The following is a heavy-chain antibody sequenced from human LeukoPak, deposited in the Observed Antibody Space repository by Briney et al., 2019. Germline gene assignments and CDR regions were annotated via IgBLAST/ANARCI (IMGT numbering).Heavy chain of an antibody. CDR3: ARDQEGFDY. CDR1: GYTFTSNY. Sequence: ASVKVSCKASGYTFTSNYIHWVRQAPGQGLEWMGMIYPRDGSTSYAQKFQGRVTVTRDTSTSTVHMELSGRRSEDTAVYYCARDQEGFDYWGQGTLVTVSS. CDR2: IYPRDGST. J-gene: IGHJ4*02. V-gene: IGHV1-46*01.